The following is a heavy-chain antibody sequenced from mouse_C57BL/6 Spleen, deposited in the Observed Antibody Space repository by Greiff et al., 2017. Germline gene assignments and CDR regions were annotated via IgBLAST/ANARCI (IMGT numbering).Heavy chain of an antibody. V-gene: IGHV1-52*01. Sequence: QVQLQQPGAELVRPGSSVKLSCKASGYTFTSYWMHWVKQRPIQGLEWIGNIDPSDSETHYNQKFKDKATLTVDKSSSTAYMQLSSLTSEDSAVXYCARRYYTTGYAMDYWGQGTSVTVSS. CDR1: GYTFTSYW. D-gene: IGHD1-1*01. CDR3: ARRYYTTGYAMDY. J-gene: IGHJ4*01. CDR2: IDPSDSET.